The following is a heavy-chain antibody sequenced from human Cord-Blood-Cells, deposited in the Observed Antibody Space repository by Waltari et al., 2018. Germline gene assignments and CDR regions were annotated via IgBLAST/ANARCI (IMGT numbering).Heavy chain of an antibody. CDR1: GFTFSSYG. CDR3: ARETSGSYDY. CDR2: ICYDGSNK. D-gene: IGHD1-26*01. Sequence: QVQLVESGGGVVQPGRSLRLACAASGFTFSSYGMHWVRQAPGKGLEWVAVICYDGSNKYYADSVKGRFTISRDNSKNTLYLQMNSLRAEDTAVYYCARETSGSYDYWGQGTLVTVSS. J-gene: IGHJ4*02. V-gene: IGHV3-33*01.